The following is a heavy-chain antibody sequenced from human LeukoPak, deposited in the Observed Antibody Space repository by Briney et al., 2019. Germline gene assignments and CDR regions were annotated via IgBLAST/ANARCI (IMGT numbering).Heavy chain of an antibody. Sequence: SGGSLRLSCAASGFSFNNAWMNWVRQAPGKGLEWVSTITGSGGGTYYADSVKGRFTISRDNSKNTLYLQMNSLRAEDTAVYYCAKRRDGSYFDYWGQGTLVTVSS. D-gene: IGHD6-25*01. CDR3: AKRRDGSYFDY. J-gene: IGHJ4*02. CDR2: ITGSGGGT. V-gene: IGHV3-23*01. CDR1: GFSFNNAW.